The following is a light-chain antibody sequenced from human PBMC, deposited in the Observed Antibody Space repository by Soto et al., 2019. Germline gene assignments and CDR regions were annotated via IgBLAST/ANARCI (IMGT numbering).Light chain of an antibody. J-gene: IGKJ3*01. CDR1: QGVSSY. CDR2: AAS. V-gene: IGKV1-12*01. Sequence: DIQMTQSPSSVSASVGDRVTITCRASQGVSSYLAWYQQKPGKAPRLLIYAASSLQSGVPSRFSGSGSGTYFTLTISSLQPEDFATYYCQPANGFPPTFGPGTKVDIK. CDR3: QPANGFPPT.